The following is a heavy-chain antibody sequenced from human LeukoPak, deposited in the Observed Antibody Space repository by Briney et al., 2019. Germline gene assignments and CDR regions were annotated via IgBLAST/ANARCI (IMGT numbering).Heavy chain of an antibody. J-gene: IGHJ5*02. CDR1: DDSITMYY. CDR3: ARGRRVRGTAWFDP. CDR2: VDHTGST. Sequence: SETLSLTCSVSDDSITMYYWTWIRQPPGKGLEWIGYVDHTGSTNFNPSLNGRVSISRDTTKNLFSLRLRSVTAADTAVYYCARGRRVRGTAWFDPWGQGTLVTVSS. D-gene: IGHD3-10*01. V-gene: IGHV4-59*01.